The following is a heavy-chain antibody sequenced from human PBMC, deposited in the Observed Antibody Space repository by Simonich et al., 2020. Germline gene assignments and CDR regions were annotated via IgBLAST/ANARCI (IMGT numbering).Heavy chain of an antibody. V-gene: IGHV4-59*08. CDR3: ARHDRWLQFYFDY. J-gene: IGHJ4*02. D-gene: IGHD5-12*01. CDR1: GGSINSYY. Sequence: QVQLQESGPGLVKPSETLSLTCTVSGGSINSYYWCWIRQPPGKGREWIGYINYSGSTNYNPSLKSRVTISVDTAKNQFSLKLSSVTAADTAVYYCARHDRWLQFYFDYWGQGTLVTVSS. CDR2: INYSGST.